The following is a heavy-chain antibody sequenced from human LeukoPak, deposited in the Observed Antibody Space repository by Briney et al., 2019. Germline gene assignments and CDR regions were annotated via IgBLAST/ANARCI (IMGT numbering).Heavy chain of an antibody. CDR3: TRDEGATVATYRFEF. V-gene: IGHV3-7*01. CDR2: IKYDGTYT. J-gene: IGHJ4*02. D-gene: IGHD4-23*01. CDR1: GFDFSNYY. Sequence: GGSVRLSCEASGFDFSNYYMSWVRQAPGKGLEWLANIKYDGTYTNYKDSVKGRLTLSRDNAKNSVYLQMNSLRAEDTAVYYCTRDEGATVATYRFEFWGRGTLVTVSS.